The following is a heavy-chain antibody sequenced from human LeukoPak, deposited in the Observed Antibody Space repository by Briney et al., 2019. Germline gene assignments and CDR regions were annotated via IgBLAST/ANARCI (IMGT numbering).Heavy chain of an antibody. J-gene: IGHJ4*02. CDR3: ARGRRTYYYDSSGYPFDY. Sequence: GGSLRLSCAASGFTFSSYSMNWVCQAPGKGLEWVSSISSSSSYIYYADSVKGRFTISRDNAKNSLYLQMNSLRAEDTAVYYCARGRRTYYYDSSGYPFDYWGQGTLVTVSS. CDR2: ISSSSSYI. D-gene: IGHD3-22*01. CDR1: GFTFSSYS. V-gene: IGHV3-21*01.